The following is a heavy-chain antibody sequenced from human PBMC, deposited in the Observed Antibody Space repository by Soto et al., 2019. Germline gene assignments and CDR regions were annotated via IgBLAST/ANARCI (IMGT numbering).Heavy chain of an antibody. J-gene: IGHJ6*02. V-gene: IGHV1-69*13. D-gene: IGHD3-10*01. CDR2: IIPIFGTA. Sequence: GASVKVSCKASGGTFSSYAISWVRQAPGQGLEWMGGIIPIFGTANYAQKFQGRVTITADESTSTAYMELSSLRSEDTAVYYCARGRYGSGSFLSGYYGMDVWGQGTTVTVSS. CDR1: GGTFSSYA. CDR3: ARGRYGSGSFLSGYYGMDV.